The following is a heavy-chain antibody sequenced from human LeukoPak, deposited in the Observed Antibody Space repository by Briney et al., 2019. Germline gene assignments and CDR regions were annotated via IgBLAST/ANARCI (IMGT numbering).Heavy chain of an antibody. CDR1: GFTFSSYS. D-gene: IGHD4-17*01. CDR2: ISSSSSYI. CDR3: ARVLTTVTFDY. Sequence: GGSLRLSCAASGFTFSSYSMNWVRQAPGKGLGWVSSISSSSSYIYYADSVKGRFTISRDNAKNSLYLQMNSLRAEDTAVYYCARVLTTVTFDYWGQGTLVTVSS. J-gene: IGHJ4*02. V-gene: IGHV3-21*01.